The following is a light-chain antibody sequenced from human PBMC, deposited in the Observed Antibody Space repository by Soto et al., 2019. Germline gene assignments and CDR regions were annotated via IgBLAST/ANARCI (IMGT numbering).Light chain of an antibody. Sequence: ETVMTQSPATLSVSPGERATLSCRASQSVNSNLAWYQQKSGQAPRLRIYGASTRATGIPVRFSGSGSGTEFTLTISSLQSEDSAVYYCQQYTYWPWTLGQGTKVEIK. CDR3: QQYTYWPWT. CDR1: QSVNSN. V-gene: IGKV3-15*01. J-gene: IGKJ1*01. CDR2: GAS.